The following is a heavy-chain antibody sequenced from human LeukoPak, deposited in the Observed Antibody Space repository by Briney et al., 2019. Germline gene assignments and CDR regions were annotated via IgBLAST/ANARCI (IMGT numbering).Heavy chain of an antibody. D-gene: IGHD3-16*02. CDR2: ISGSGGST. CDR1: GITFSSYA. Sequence: GGSLRLSCAASGITFSSYAMSWVRQAPGKGLEWVSAISGSGGSTYYADSVKGRFTISRDNSKNTLYLQMNSLRAEDTAVYYCAKDYVWGSYRYYGYWGQGTLVTVSS. V-gene: IGHV3-23*01. J-gene: IGHJ4*02. CDR3: AKDYVWGSYRYYGY.